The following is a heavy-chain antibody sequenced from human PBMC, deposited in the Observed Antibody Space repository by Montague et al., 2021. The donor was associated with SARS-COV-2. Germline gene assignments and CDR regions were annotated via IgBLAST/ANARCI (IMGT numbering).Heavy chain of an antibody. CDR3: AKAALGSSSYFDY. CDR2: IYSDDST. J-gene: IGHJ4*02. CDR1: EFTVSSHY. D-gene: IGHD6-13*01. Sequence: SLRLSCAASEFTVSSHYMSWVRQAPGKGLEWVSVIYSDDSTYYADSVKGRFTISRDNSKTTLYLQMNSLRAEDTAVYYCAKAALGSSSYFDYWGQGTLVTVSS. V-gene: IGHV3-66*01.